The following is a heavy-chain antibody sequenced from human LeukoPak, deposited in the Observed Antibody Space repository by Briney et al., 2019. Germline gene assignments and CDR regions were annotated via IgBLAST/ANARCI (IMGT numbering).Heavy chain of an antibody. Sequence: PGGSLRLSCAASGITISGSWMHWVRQAPGKGLVWVARIKHDGSRTSYADSVKGRFTVSRDNAKNTLYLQMNSLRAEDTAMYYCTRSDYGDYWGQGTLVTVSS. CDR3: TRSDYGDY. V-gene: IGHV3-74*01. CDR1: GITISGSW. J-gene: IGHJ4*02. CDR2: IKHDGSRT.